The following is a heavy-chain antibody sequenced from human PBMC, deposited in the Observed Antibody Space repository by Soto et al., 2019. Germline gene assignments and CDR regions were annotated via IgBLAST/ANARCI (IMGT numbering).Heavy chain of an antibody. CDR1: GGTFSSYA. V-gene: IGHV1-69*13. Sequence: SVKVSCKASGGTFSSYAISWVGQAPGQGLEWMGGIIPIFGTANYAQKFQGRVTITADESTSTAYMELSSLRSEDTAVYYCASGGIWFGEFPFFDYWGQGTLVTVSS. CDR3: ASGGIWFGEFPFFDY. J-gene: IGHJ4*02. D-gene: IGHD3-10*01. CDR2: IIPIFGTA.